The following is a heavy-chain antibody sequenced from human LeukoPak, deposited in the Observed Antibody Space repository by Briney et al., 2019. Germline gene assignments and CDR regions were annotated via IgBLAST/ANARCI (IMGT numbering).Heavy chain of an antibody. J-gene: IGHJ6*03. CDR3: ARGVVLRFLEWFSYYYYMDV. Sequence: SQTLSLTCAISGDSVSSNSAAWNWIRQSPSRGLEWLGRTYYRSKWYNDYAVSVKSRITINPDTSKNQFSLQLNSVTPEDTAVYYCARGVVLRFLEWFSYYYYMDVWGKGTTVTVSS. CDR1: GDSVSSNSAA. D-gene: IGHD3-3*01. CDR2: TYYRSKWYN. V-gene: IGHV6-1*01.